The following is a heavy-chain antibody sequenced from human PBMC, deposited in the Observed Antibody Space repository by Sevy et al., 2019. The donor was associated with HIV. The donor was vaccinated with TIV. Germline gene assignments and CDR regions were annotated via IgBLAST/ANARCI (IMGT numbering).Heavy chain of an antibody. J-gene: IGHJ3*02. V-gene: IGHV3-48*03. CDR3: VRVTEDAFDI. CDR2: IGSSGRTI. Sequence: GGSLRLSCAASGFILNNYEINWVCQAPGKGLEWVSYIGSSGRTIYYADSVKGRFTISRDNAKNSLYLQMNSLRAEDTAVYYCVRVTEDAFDIWGQGPMVTVSS. CDR1: GFILNNYE. D-gene: IGHD2-21*02.